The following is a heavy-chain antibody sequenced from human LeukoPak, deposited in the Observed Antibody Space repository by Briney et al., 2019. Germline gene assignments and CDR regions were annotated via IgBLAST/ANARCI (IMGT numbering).Heavy chain of an antibody. Sequence: GESLRLSCAASGFTFTSYVMNWVRQPPGKGLEWISYIGTTGTTMYYADSVKGRFTISRDNAKNSLYLQMNSLRDEDTAIYYCARGRGSSWGQGTLVTVSS. CDR1: GFTFTSYV. CDR2: IGTTGTTM. V-gene: IGHV3-48*02. D-gene: IGHD2-21*01. CDR3: ARGRGSS. J-gene: IGHJ5*02.